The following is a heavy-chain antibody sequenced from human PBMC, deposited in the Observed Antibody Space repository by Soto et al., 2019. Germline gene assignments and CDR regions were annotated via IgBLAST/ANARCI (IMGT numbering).Heavy chain of an antibody. CDR1: GFNFISYG. D-gene: IGHD6-6*01. J-gene: IGHJ5*02. CDR3: ARVFMYTSSPDSWFDP. CDR2: ISGYDGKT. Sequence: QVLLVQSGGEVKKPGASVKVSCKASGFNFISYGITWVRQAPGQGLEWMGWISGYDGKTVYAHSVQDRVTMTTDATTGTAYMELRGLRSADTAIYYCARVFMYTSSPDSWFDPWGQGTLVTVTS. V-gene: IGHV1-18*04.